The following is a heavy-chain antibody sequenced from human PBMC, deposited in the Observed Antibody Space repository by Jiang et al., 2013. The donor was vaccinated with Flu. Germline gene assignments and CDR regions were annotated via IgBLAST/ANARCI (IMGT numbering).Heavy chain of an antibody. J-gene: IGHJ4*02. CDR2: IDWDDDK. Sequence: KPTQTLTLTCTFSGFSLSTSGMRASWIRQPPGKALEWLARIDWDDDKFYSTSLKTRLTISKDTSKNQVVLTMTNMDPVDTATYYCARTLKANSGYYFDYWGQGTLVTVSS. CDR3: ARTLKANSGYYFDY. D-gene: IGHD3-22*01. CDR1: GFSLSTSGMR. V-gene: IGHV2-70*04.